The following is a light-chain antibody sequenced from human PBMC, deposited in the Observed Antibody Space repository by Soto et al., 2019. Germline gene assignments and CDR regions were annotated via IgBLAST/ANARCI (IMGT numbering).Light chain of an antibody. CDR3: QQFNNSPRP. V-gene: IGKV3-15*01. CDR2: GAS. CDR1: QSVNSN. J-gene: IGKJ1*01. Sequence: EIVMTQSPATPSVSPGERATLSCRARQSVNSNLAWYQQKPGQAPRLLIHGASTRAAGIPARFSGIGSGTEFPLTISSLQSEDFAVYYCQQFNNSPRPFGQGTKVEIK.